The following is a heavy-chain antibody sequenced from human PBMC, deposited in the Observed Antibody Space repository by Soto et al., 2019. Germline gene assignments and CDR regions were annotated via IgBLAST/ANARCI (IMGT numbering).Heavy chain of an antibody. CDR2: IYYSGST. D-gene: IGHD7-27*01. Sequence: QVQLQESGPGLVKPSETLSLTCTVSGGSISSYYWSWIRQPPGKGLEWIGYIYYSGSTDYDPSLKSRVTISVDASKNQFSRKLSSVAAADTAVYCCARRWGTYFDFWGQGTLVTVSS. V-gene: IGHV4-59*01. CDR3: ARRWGTYFDF. J-gene: IGHJ4*02. CDR1: GGSISSYY.